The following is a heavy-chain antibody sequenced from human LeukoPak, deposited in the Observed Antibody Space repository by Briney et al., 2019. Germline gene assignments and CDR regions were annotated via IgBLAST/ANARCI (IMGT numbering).Heavy chain of an antibody. CDR2: IYYSGST. V-gene: IGHV4-30-4*01. Sequence: PSETLSLTCTVSGGSISSGDYYWSWIRQPPGKGLEWIGYIYYSGSTYYNPSLKSRVTISVDTSKNQFSLKLSSVTAADTAVYYCARTQMYYGMDVWGQGTTVTVSS. CDR3: ARTQMYYGMDV. J-gene: IGHJ6*02. CDR1: GGSISSGDYY.